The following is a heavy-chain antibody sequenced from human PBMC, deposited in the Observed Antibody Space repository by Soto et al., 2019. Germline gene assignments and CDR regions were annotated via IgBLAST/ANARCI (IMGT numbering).Heavy chain of an antibody. J-gene: IGHJ6*02. D-gene: IGHD5-18*01. V-gene: IGHV4-31*03. CDR3: ARDRLMATAGTARHYFGLDV. Sequence: QVQLQESGPGLVKPSQTLSLTCTVSGGSIRSGGYYWSWVRQSPRRGLEWIGNIYYSGSTYYNPSLKSRLTISVDTSKTQFSLNLSSVTAADTAVYYCARDRLMATAGTARHYFGLDVWGQGTTVTVSS. CDR1: GGSIRSGGYY. CDR2: IYYSGST.